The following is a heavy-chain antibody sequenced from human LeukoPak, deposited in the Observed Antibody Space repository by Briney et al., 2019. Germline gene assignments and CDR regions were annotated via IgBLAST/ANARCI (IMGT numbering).Heavy chain of an antibody. J-gene: IGHJ4*02. V-gene: IGHV3-7*01. CDR1: EFTFSNYW. CDR2: VKQDGSEK. CDR3: AKLAVAGTIHDY. D-gene: IGHD6-19*01. Sequence: PGGSLRLSCEASEFTFSNYWMSWVRQAPGKGLEWVANVKQDGSEKYYVDSVKGRFTISRDNAKNSLYLQMNSLRVEDTAIYYCAKLAVAGTIHDYWGQGTLVTVSS.